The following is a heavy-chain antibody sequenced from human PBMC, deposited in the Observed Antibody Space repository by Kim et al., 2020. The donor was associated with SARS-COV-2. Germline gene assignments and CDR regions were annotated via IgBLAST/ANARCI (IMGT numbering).Heavy chain of an antibody. J-gene: IGHJ3*02. CDR1: GLTLSRYG. D-gene: IGHD6-19*01. Sequence: GGSLRLSCAASGLTLSRYGTHWVRQVPGKGLEWVSFISYDGSVKYYADSVKGRFTIFRENSKNTLDLQMNSLRAEDTAVYYCAKGAGAGNDAFNMWGQGTMVTVSS. V-gene: IGHV3-30*18. CDR2: ISYDGSVK. CDR3: AKGAGAGNDAFNM.